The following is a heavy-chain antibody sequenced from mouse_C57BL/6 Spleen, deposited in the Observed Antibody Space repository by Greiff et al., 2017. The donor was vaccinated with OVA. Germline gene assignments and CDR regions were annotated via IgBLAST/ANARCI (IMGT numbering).Heavy chain of an antibody. D-gene: IGHD3-1*01. CDR2: LSSGSSTI. CDR3: ARRGDGPLYAMDY. Sequence: EVQLVESGGGLVKPGGSLKLSCAASGFTFSDYGMHWVRQAPEKGLEWVAYLSSGSSTIYYADTVKGRFPISRDNAKNTLFLQMTSLRSEDTAMYYGARRGDGPLYAMDYWGQGTSVTVSS. V-gene: IGHV5-17*01. CDR1: GFTFSDYG. J-gene: IGHJ4*01.